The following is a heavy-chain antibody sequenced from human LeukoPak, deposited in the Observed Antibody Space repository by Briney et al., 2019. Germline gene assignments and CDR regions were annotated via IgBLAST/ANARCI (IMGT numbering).Heavy chain of an antibody. CDR1: GFTFSNYN. CDR3: ARRASTERGHSYGLDY. CDR2: IGRSDTYI. V-gene: IGHV3-21*01. Sequence: GGSLRLSCVVSGFTFSNYNMNWVRQAPGKGLEWVSSIGRSDTYIYYADSVTGRFTISRDNAKNSLYLQMSSLRAEDTAVYFCARRASTERGHSYGLDYWGQGALVTVSS. J-gene: IGHJ4*02. D-gene: IGHD5-18*01.